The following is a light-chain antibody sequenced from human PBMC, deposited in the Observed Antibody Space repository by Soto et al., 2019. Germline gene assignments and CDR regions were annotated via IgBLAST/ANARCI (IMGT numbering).Light chain of an antibody. CDR2: GAS. Sequence: EIVMTQSPATLSVSPGERATLSCRASQSVSRNLAWYQQKPGQAPRLLIYGASTRATGIPARFSGSGSGTEFTLTISSLQSEDFAVYYCQQYNNWPPGLSTFGQGTKLEIK. V-gene: IGKV3-15*01. CDR3: QQYNNWPPGLST. CDR1: QSVSRN. J-gene: IGKJ2*01.